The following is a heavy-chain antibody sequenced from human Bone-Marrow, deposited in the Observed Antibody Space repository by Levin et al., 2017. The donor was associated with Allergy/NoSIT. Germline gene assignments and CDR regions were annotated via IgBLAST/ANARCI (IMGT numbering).Heavy chain of an antibody. CDR3: ARESDPETEMIMDYFGFDV. V-gene: IGHV4-31*03. CDR2: IDDSGNT. J-gene: IGHJ6*02. CDR1: GGSISSGHFY. D-gene: IGHD3-16*01. Sequence: LRLSCTVSGGSISSGHFYWTWIRQHPGTGLEWIGHIDDSGNTYYNPSLRSRVSISVDTSEDQFSLTLKSVTAADAALYFCARESDPETEMIMDYFGFDVWGRGTTVSVSS.